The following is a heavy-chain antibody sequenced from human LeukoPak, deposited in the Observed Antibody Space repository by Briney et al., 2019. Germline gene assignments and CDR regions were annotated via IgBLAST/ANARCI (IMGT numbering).Heavy chain of an antibody. V-gene: IGHV3-20*04. Sequence: GGSLRLSCAASGFTFSNYAMSWVRQAPGKGLEWVSGINWNGGSTGYADSVKGRFTISRDNAKNSLYLQMNSLRAEDTAFYYCARARITIFGVVIRDAFDIWGQGTMVTVSS. CDR3: ARARITIFGVVIRDAFDI. J-gene: IGHJ3*02. CDR1: GFTFSNYA. D-gene: IGHD3-3*01. CDR2: INWNGGST.